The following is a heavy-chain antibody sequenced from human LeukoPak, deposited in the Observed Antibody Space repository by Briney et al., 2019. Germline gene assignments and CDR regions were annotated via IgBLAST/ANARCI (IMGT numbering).Heavy chain of an antibody. CDR1: GYTFTSYD. D-gene: IGHD6-13*01. Sequence: GASVKVSCKASGYTFTSYDINWVRQATGQGLEWMGWMNPNGGNTGYAQKFQGRVTITRNTSISTAYMELSSLRSEDTAVYYCARGAAAHDAFDIWGQGTMVTVSS. CDR2: MNPNGGNT. V-gene: IGHV1-8*03. J-gene: IGHJ3*02. CDR3: ARGAAAHDAFDI.